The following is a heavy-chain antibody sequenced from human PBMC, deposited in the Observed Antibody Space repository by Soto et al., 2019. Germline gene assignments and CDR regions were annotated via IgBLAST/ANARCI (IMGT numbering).Heavy chain of an antibody. D-gene: IGHD1-20*01. CDR1: GFTFSKAW. CDR2: IKSKTDGGTT. CDR3: TRITAYYYYGMDV. Sequence: GGSLRLSFAASGFTFSKAWMSWVRQAPGKGLEWVGRIKSKTDGGTTDYAAPVKGRFTISRDDSKDTLYLQMNSLKTEDTAVYYCTRITAYYYYGMDVWGQGTTVTVSS. J-gene: IGHJ6*02. V-gene: IGHV3-15*01.